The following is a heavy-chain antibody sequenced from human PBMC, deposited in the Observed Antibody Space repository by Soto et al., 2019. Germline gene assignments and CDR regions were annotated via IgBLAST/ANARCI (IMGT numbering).Heavy chain of an antibody. CDR3: AREIEYQLLYSHFDY. CDR2: ISYDGSNK. CDR1: GFTFSSYA. Sequence: GGSLRLSCAASGFTFSSYAMHWVRQAPGKGLEWVAVISYDGSNKYYADSVKGRFTISRDNSKNTLYLQMNSLRAEDTAVYYCAREIEYQLLYSHFDYWGQGTLVTVFS. V-gene: IGHV3-30-3*01. D-gene: IGHD2-2*02. J-gene: IGHJ4*02.